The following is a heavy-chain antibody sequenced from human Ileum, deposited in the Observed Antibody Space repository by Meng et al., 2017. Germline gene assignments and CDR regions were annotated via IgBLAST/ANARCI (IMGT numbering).Heavy chain of an antibody. D-gene: IGHD4-23*01. Sequence: QGPLQEAGPGLVRPSGTLSLPCAVSSGSISSNTYWSWVRQPPGKGLEWIGQISHSGSAYYNPSLKSRVTMSVDKSKSQFSLMLTSVTAADTAIYYCARHGGYSQDFWGQGTLVTVSS. CDR2: ISHSGSA. V-gene: IGHV4-4*02. CDR1: SGSISSNTY. CDR3: ARHGGYSQDF. J-gene: IGHJ4*02.